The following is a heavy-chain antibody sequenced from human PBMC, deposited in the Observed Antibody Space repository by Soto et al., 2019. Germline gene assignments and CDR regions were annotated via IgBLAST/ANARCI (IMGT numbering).Heavy chain of an antibody. D-gene: IGHD4-17*01. CDR3: ARGIKYGAYSRWFDP. V-gene: IGHV1-8*01. CDR2: MNPNSGNT. CDR1: GYTFTSYD. Sequence: ASVKVSCKASGYTFTSYDINWVRQATGQGLEYLGWMNPNSGNTGYVQKFQGRVTMTRDTSISTAYMELSSLRSEDSVVYFCARGIKYGAYSRWFDPWGQGTLVTVSS. J-gene: IGHJ5*02.